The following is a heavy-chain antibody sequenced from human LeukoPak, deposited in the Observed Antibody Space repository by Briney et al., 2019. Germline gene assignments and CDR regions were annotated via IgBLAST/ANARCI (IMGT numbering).Heavy chain of an antibody. D-gene: IGHD5-12*01. Sequence: GGSLRLSCAVSGITFSDYYMSWIRQTPGEGLEWVSYISSSGSLIYYADSVKGRFTISRDNAKNSLYLQMNSLRAEDTAVYYCARRGPNSGYDFLDYWGQGTLVTVSS. V-gene: IGHV3-11*01. CDR2: ISSSGSLI. J-gene: IGHJ4*02. CDR3: ARRGPNSGYDFLDY. CDR1: GITFSDYY.